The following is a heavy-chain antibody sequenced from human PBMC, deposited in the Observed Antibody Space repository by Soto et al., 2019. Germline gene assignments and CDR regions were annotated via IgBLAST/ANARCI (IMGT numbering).Heavy chain of an antibody. CDR3: ARARCSSGQCYYFDY. J-gene: IGHJ4*02. V-gene: IGHV3-64*02. CDR1: GFTFSSYN. CDR2: ISRSGDRT. Sequence: EVQLVESGEGLVQPGGPLRLSCAASGFTFSSYNIHWIRQAPGKGLEFVSAISRSGDRTYYADSVKGRFTITRDNSKNTVWLQMGSLRAEDMAVYYCARARCSSGQCYYFDYWGRGALSPSPQ. D-gene: IGHD2-15*01.